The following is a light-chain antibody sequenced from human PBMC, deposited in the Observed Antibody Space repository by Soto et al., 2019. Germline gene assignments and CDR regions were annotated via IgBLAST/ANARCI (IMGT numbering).Light chain of an antibody. Sequence: EIVMTQSPATLSISPGERVTLSCRASQSVRSNLGWYQQKPGQAPRLLIYGASTRATGVPARFSGSGSGTEFTLTVSSLQSEDFGVYYCQQYNDWRWTFGQGTKVEIK. CDR2: GAS. CDR1: QSVRSN. CDR3: QQYNDWRWT. V-gene: IGKV3-15*01. J-gene: IGKJ1*01.